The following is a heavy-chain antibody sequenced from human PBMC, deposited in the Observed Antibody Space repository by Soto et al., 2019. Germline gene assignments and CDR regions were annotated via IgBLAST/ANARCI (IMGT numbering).Heavy chain of an antibody. CDR3: ARSLIAAAINWFDP. V-gene: IGHV1-69*01. J-gene: IGHJ5*02. CDR2: IIPIFGTA. D-gene: IGHD6-13*01. CDR1: GYTFSSYA. Sequence: ASVKVSCKASGYTFSSYAISWVRQAPGQGLEWMGGIIPIFGTANYAQKFQGRVTITADESTSTAYMELSSLRSEDTAVYYCARSLIAAAINWFDPWGQGTLVPVSS.